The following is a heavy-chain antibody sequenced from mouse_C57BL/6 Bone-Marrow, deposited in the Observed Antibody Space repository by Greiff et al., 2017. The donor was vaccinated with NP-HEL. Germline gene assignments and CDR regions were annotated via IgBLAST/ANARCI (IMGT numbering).Heavy chain of an antibody. J-gene: IGHJ2*01. CDR1: GFTFSSYA. D-gene: IGHD1-1*02. V-gene: IGHV5-4*01. Sequence: VHLVESGGGLVKPGGSLKLSCAASGFTFSSYAMSWVRQTPEKRLEWVATISDGGSYTYYPDNVKGRFTISRDNAKNNLYLQMSHLKSEDTAMYYCARDRVGGYSFDYWGQGTTLTVSS. CDR2: ISDGGSYT. CDR3: ARDRVGGYSFDY.